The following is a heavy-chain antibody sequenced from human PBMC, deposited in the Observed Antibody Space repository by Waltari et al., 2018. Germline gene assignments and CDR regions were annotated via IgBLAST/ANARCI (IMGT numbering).Heavy chain of an antibody. CDR1: GYTFTSFG. CDR3: ARGDTMVQGVYGMDV. CDR2: SIPIFGTA. D-gene: IGHD3-10*01. J-gene: IGHJ6*02. V-gene: IGHV1-69*06. Sequence: QVQLVQSGAEVKKPGASVKVSCKASGYTFTSFGIRWVRQAPGQGLEWMGRSIPIFGTANYAQKFQSRVTITADKSTSTAYMELSSLRSEDTAVYYCARGDTMVQGVYGMDVWGQGTTVTVSS.